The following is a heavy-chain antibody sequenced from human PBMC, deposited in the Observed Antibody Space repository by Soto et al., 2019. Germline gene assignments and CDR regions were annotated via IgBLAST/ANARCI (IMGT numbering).Heavy chain of an antibody. D-gene: IGHD3-10*01. J-gene: IGHJ4*02. Sequence: EVQLVESGGGLVKPGGSLRLSCAASGFTFSNAWMSWVRQAPGKGLEWVGRIKSKTDGGTTDYAAPVRGRFTIARDDSKNTLYLQINSLKTENTAVYYCTTDWVGSGVRYYYGSGSYYNVGGQGTLVTVSS. CDR2: IKSKTDGGTT. CDR1: GFTFSNAW. V-gene: IGHV3-15*01. CDR3: TTDWVGSGVRYYYGSGSYYNV.